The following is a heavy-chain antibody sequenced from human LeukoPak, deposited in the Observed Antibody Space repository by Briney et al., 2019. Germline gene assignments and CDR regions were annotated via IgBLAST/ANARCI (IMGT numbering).Heavy chain of an antibody. J-gene: IGHJ4*02. CDR2: IHHSGSS. CDR1: GYSITSGYY. CDR3: ASEHHGDYYFDY. V-gene: IGHV4-38-2*02. Sequence: PSETLSLTCSVSGYSITSGYYWGWIRQPPGKGLEWIGSIHHSGSSYYNPSLKSRVTISVDTSKNQFSLSLSSVTASDTAVYYCASEHHGDYYFDYWGQGTLVTVSS. D-gene: IGHD4-17*01.